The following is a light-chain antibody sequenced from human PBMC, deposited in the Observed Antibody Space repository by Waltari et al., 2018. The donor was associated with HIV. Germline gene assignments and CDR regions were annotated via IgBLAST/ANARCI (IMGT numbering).Light chain of an antibody. J-gene: IGLJ3*02. V-gene: IGLV2-11*01. Sequence: QSALTQPRSVSGSPGQSVTISCTGTSSDVGGYDYVSWYQHHPGKAPKLLIYDVTKRPSGFPDRFSGSKSGNTASLTISGLQADDEADYYCCSYAGDYTWVFGGGTALPVL. CDR2: DVT. CDR1: SSDVGGYDY. CDR3: CSYAGDYTWV.